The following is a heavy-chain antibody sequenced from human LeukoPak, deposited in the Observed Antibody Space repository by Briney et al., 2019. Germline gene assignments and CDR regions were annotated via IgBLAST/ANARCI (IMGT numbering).Heavy chain of an antibody. CDR3: ARDSNNYYYYMDV. CDR2: IKQDGSEK. Sequence: RGSLRLSCAASGFTFSIYSMSWVRQAPGKGLEWVANIKQDGSEKYYVDSLKGRFTISRDNTKNSLYLQMNSLRAEDTAAYYCARDSNNYYYYMDVWGKGTTVTVSS. V-gene: IGHV3-7*01. CDR1: GFTFSIYS. J-gene: IGHJ6*03. D-gene: IGHD2/OR15-2a*01.